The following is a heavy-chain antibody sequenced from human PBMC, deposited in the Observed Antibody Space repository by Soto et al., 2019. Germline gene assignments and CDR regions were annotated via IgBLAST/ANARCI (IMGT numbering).Heavy chain of an antibody. D-gene: IGHD3-3*01. Sequence: QVQLQESGPGLVKPSETLSLTCTVSGGSISSYYWSWIRQPPGKGLEWIGYIYYSGSTNYNPSLKSRVTISVDTSKKQFSLKLSSVTAADTAAYYCARHGHYDFWSGYYGAFDIWGQGTMVTVSS. CDR2: IYYSGST. CDR1: GGSISSYY. V-gene: IGHV4-59*08. CDR3: ARHGHYDFWSGYYGAFDI. J-gene: IGHJ3*02.